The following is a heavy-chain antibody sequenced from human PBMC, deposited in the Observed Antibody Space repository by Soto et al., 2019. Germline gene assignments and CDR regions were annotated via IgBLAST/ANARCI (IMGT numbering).Heavy chain of an antibody. Sequence: QAHLVESGGGVVQPGRSLRLSCAASGFTFTSYGMHWVRQAPGTRLEWVAVISYDGGLQHYADSVKGRFTISRDNSKKMVLLKMNSLRAEDTAVYYCVSDRGYGHASAPYSWGQGTLVSVSS. CDR3: VSDRGYGHASAPYS. CDR1: GFTFTSYG. J-gene: IGHJ4*02. D-gene: IGHD5-18*01. V-gene: IGHV3-30*03. CDR2: ISYDGGLQ.